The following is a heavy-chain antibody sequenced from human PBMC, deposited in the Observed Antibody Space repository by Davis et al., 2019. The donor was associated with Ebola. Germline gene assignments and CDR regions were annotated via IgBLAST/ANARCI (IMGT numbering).Heavy chain of an antibody. V-gene: IGHV3-23*01. Sequence: PGGSLRLSCAASGFTFSSYAMSWVRQAPGKGLEWVSAISGSGGSTYYADSVKGRFTISRDNSKNTLYLQMNSLRAEDTAVYYCARVRRPGGYYYGMDVWGQGTTVTVSS. J-gene: IGHJ6*02. CDR1: GFTFSSYA. D-gene: IGHD3-10*01. CDR3: ARVRRPGGYYYGMDV. CDR2: ISGSGGST.